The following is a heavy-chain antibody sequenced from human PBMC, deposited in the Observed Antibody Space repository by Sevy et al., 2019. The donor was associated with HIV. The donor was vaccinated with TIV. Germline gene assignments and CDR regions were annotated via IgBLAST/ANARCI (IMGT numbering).Heavy chain of an antibody. CDR3: ARVAVISSWFRDAFDI. J-gene: IGHJ3*02. CDR1: GFTVSSNY. V-gene: IGHV3-53*01. Sequence: GGSLRLSCAASGFTVSSNYMSWVRQAPGKGLEWVSVIYSGGSTYYADSVKGRFTISRDNSKNTLYLQMNSLRAEDTAVYYCARVAVISSWFRDAFDIWGQGTMVTVSS. CDR2: IYSGGST. D-gene: IGHD6-13*01.